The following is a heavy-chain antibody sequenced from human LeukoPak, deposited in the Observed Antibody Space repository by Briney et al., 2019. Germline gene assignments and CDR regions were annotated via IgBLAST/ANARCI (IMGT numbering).Heavy chain of an antibody. J-gene: IGHJ4*02. CDR3: AGERNSVWSPFDY. CDR2: INPNSGGT. D-gene: IGHD3-10*01. CDR1: GYTFTGYY. V-gene: IGHV1-2*02. Sequence: ASVKVSCKASGYTFTGYYMHWVRQAPGQGLEWMGWINPNSGGTNYAQKFQSRVTMTRDTSISTAYMELSRLRSDDTAVYYCAGERNSVWSPFDYWGQGTLVSVSS.